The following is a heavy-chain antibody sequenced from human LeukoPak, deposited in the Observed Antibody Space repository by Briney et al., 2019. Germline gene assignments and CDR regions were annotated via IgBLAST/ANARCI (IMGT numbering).Heavy chain of an antibody. J-gene: IGHJ6*03. CDR1: GGSISSGSYY. V-gene: IGHV4-61*02. Sequence: SQTLSLTCTVSGGSISSGSYYWSWIRQPAGKGLEWIGRVYTTGSTNYNPSLKSRVTISVDTSKNQFSLKLSSVTAADTAVYYCARDRGRDNGSGSSYYIHVWGKGTSVTISS. D-gene: IGHD3-10*01. CDR2: VYTTGST. CDR3: ARDRGRDNGSGSSYYIHV.